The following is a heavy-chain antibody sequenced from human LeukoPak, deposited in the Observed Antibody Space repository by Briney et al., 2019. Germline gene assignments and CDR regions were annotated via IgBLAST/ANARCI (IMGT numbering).Heavy chain of an antibody. CDR3: AAGSGVPGY. CDR1: GFTFRKAW. V-gene: IGHV3-15*01. D-gene: IGHD3-10*01. J-gene: IGHJ4*02. CDR2: IKNRTEGGTT. Sequence: GGSLRLACAASGFTFRKAWMNWVRQAPGKGLEWVGRIKNRTEGGTTDYAAPVKGRFTISRDDSRNMVFLHMNSLNTGDTAVYFCAAGSGVPGYWGRGTLVTVSS.